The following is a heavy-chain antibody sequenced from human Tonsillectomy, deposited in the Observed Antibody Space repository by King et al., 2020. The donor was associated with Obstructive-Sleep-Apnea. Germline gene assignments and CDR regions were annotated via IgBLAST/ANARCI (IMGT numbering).Heavy chain of an antibody. J-gene: IGHJ2*01. D-gene: IGHD3-16*02. CDR2: INHSGST. CDR3: ARERSADRGYFDL. Sequence: VQLQQWGAGLLKPSETLSLTCAVYGGSFSGYYWSWIRQPPGKGLEWIGEINHSGSTNYNPSLKSRVTISVDTSKNQFSLKLSPVTAADTAVYYCARERSADRGYFDLWGRGTLVTVSS. CDR1: GGSFSGYY. V-gene: IGHV4-34*01.